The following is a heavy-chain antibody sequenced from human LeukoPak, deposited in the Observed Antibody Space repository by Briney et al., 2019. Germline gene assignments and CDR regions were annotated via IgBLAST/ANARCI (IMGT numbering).Heavy chain of an antibody. Sequence: GGSLRLSCAASGFTFSSYGMHWVRQAPGKGLDLVAFIRYDGSNKYYADSVKGRFTISRDNSKNTLYLQMNSLRAEDTAVYYCAKDLMVYAIQGAFDIWGQGTMVTVSS. V-gene: IGHV3-30*02. J-gene: IGHJ3*02. CDR1: GFTFSSYG. CDR2: IRYDGSNK. CDR3: AKDLMVYAIQGAFDI. D-gene: IGHD2-8*01.